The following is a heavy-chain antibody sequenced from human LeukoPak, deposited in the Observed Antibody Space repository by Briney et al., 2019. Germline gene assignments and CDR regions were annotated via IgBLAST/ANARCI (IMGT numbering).Heavy chain of an antibody. CDR1: GGSISSGDYY. J-gene: IGHJ6*02. D-gene: IGHD6-19*01. V-gene: IGHV4-30-4*01. Sequence: PSETLSLTCTVSGGSISSGDYYWSWIRQPPGEGLEWIGYIYYSGSTYYNPSLKSRVTISVDTSKNQFSLKLSSVTAADTAVYYCASTYSSGWYWAGNYYYGMDVWGQGTTVTVSS. CDR2: IYYSGST. CDR3: ASTYSSGWYWAGNYYYGMDV.